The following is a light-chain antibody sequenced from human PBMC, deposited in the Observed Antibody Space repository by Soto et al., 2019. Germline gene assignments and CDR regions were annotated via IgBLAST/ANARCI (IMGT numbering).Light chain of an antibody. V-gene: IGKV4-1*01. CDR1: QSVLHSPNNKNY. CDR2: WAS. Sequence: DIVMTQSPDSLAVSLGERATIICKSSQSVLHSPNNKNYLAWYQQKPGQPPKLLIYWASTRESGVPDRFSGSGSGTDFALTISSLQAEDVALYYCQQYYISPYTFGQGTKLEIK. CDR3: QQYYISPYT. J-gene: IGKJ2*01.